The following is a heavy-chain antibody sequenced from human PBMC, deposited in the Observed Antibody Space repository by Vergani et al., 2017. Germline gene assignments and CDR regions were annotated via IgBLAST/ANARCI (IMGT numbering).Heavy chain of an antibody. Sequence: QVQLQQWGGGLLKPSETLSLTCVVNGGSFTSYHWTWIRQSPGEGLEWVGDIDHTGRPDYNPSLKSRLTMSVDKSRNQIAQTLNSVTATDTAIYFCARGNTETNGHLYYYDYMDVWGQGTAVTVS. J-gene: IGHJ6*03. CDR3: ARGNTETNGHLYYYDYMDV. V-gene: IGHV4-34*01. CDR1: GGSFTSYH. CDR2: IDHTGRP. D-gene: IGHD4-11*01.